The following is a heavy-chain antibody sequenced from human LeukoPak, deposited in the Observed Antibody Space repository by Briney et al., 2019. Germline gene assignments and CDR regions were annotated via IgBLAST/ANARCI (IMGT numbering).Heavy chain of an antibody. CDR2: ISSSGSTI. CDR3: ARISSLAVAGIN. J-gene: IGHJ4*02. CDR1: GFTFSSYE. D-gene: IGHD6-19*01. Sequence: AGGSLRLSCAASGFTFSSYEMNWVRQAPGKGLEWVSYISSSGSTIYYADSVKGRFTISRDNAKNSLYLQMNSLRAEDTAVYYCARISSLAVAGINWGQGTLVTVSS. V-gene: IGHV3-48*03.